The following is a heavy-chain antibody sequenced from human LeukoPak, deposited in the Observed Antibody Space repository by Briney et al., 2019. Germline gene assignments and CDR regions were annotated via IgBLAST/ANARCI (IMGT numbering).Heavy chain of an antibody. CDR1: GFTFDDYA. Sequence: GGSLRLSCAASGFTFDDYAMHWVRQAPGKGLEWVAVISYDGSNKYYADSVKGRFTISRDNSKNTLYLQMNSLRAEDTAVYYCAKDRRGSGWQAYYWGQGTLVTVSS. CDR3: AKDRRGSGWQAYY. CDR2: ISYDGSNK. D-gene: IGHD6-25*01. V-gene: IGHV3-30*18. J-gene: IGHJ4*02.